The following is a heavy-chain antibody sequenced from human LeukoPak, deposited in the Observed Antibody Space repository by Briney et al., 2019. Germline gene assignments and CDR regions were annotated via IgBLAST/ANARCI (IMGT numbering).Heavy chain of an antibody. J-gene: IGHJ5*02. CDR3: AKGFGGNYYRWFDP. CDR1: GFTFSSFW. D-gene: IGHD1-26*01. V-gene: IGHV3-23*01. CDR2: ISGGGGST. Sequence: PGGSLRLSCAASGFTFSSFWMHWVRQAPGKGLEWVSGISGGGGSTYYADSVKGRFTISRDSSNNTLFLQMNSLRAEDTAVYFCAKGFGGNYYRWFDPWGQGTLVTVSS.